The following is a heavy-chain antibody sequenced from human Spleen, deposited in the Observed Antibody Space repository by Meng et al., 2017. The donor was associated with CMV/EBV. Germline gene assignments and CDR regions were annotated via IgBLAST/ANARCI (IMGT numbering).Heavy chain of an antibody. CDR2: IYYSGST. V-gene: IGHV4-31*02. J-gene: IGHJ5*02. CDR3: ARIQYYDFWSGYTNWFDP. CDR1: ISSGGYY. Sequence: ISSGGYYWSWIRQHPGKGVEWIGYIYYSGSTYCNPSLKSRVTISVDTSKNQFSLKLSSVTAADTAVYYCARIQYYDFWSGYTNWFDPWGQGTLVTVSS. D-gene: IGHD3-3*01.